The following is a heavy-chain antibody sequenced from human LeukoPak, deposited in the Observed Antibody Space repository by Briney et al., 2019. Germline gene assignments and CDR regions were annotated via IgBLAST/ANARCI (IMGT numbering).Heavy chain of an antibody. CDR1: GYSISSGYY. V-gene: IGHV4-38-2*01. CDR2: IYYSGST. D-gene: IGHD3-3*01. J-gene: IGHJ6*03. Sequence: PSETLSLTCAVSGYSISSGYYWGWIRQPPGKGLEWIGYIYYSGSTNYNPSLKSRVAISVDTSKNQFSLKLSSVTATDTAVYYCARGNYDFWSGYFSDYYYMDVWGKGTTVTVSS. CDR3: ARGNYDFWSGYFSDYYYMDV.